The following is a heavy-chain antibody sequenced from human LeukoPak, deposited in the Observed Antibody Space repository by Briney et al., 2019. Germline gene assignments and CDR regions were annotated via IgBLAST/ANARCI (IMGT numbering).Heavy chain of an antibody. CDR2: ISYDGINK. D-gene: IGHD3-22*01. V-gene: IGHV3-30*04. Sequence: GGSLRLSCAASGFTFSTYAMHWVRQAPGKGLEWVAVISYDGINKYYADSVKGRFTISRDNSKNTLYLQMNSLRAEDTAVYYCARRFGGDSRGFDYWGQGTLVTVSS. CDR3: ARRFGGDSRGFDY. CDR1: GFTFSTYA. J-gene: IGHJ4*02.